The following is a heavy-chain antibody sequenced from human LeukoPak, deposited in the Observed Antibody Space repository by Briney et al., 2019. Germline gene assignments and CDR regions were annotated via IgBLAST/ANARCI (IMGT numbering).Heavy chain of an antibody. D-gene: IGHD2-21*01. V-gene: IGHV3-21*01. CDR1: GFTFSNYS. CDR3: AREELYSPSGMDV. J-gene: IGHJ6*02. CDR2: ISSSSSYI. Sequence: GGSLRLSCAASGFTFSNYSMNWVRQAPGKGLEWVSSISSSSSYIYYADSVKGRFTISRDNAKNSLYLQMNSLRAEDTAVYYCAREELYSPSGMDVWGQGTTVTVSS.